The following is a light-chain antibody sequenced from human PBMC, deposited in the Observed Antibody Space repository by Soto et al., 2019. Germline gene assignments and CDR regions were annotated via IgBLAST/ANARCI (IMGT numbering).Light chain of an antibody. CDR2: DTS. V-gene: IGKV3-11*01. CDR1: QSISTY. J-gene: IGKJ5*01. CDR3: QHSAGPPIP. Sequence: LTQSAAPLSVSLGERATLSCRASQSISTYLAWYQQKPGQAPRLFIYDTSKRASGIPARFSGSGSGTDFTLTISILQPEDFAPFYCQHSAGPPIPFGQGTRLAIK.